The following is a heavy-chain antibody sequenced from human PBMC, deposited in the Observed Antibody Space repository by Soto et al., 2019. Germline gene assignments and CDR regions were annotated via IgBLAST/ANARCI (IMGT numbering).Heavy chain of an antibody. V-gene: IGHV3-23*01. Sequence: LRLSCATSGFTFSSYAMIWVRQAPGKGLEWVSVISGSDGSTYYADSVKGRFTISRDNSKNTLFLQMNSLRGEDTPVHYCARQAGLLSLYPPEFDPRGQGTLVTVSS. D-gene: IGHD2-8*01. CDR2: ISGSDGST. J-gene: IGHJ5*02. CDR1: GFTFSSYA. CDR3: ARQAGLLSLYPPEFDP.